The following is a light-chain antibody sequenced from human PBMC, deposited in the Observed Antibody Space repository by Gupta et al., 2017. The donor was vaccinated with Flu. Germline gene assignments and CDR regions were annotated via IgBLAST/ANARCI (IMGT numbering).Light chain of an antibody. CDR3: QRDDSLWT. CDR1: QSIGSW. V-gene: IGKV1-5*03. Sequence: SPSALSASVRDRVTITCRASQSIGSWLACYPQKPGKVPKLLIYKASRGESGVPLRFSCSGSGTEFTLTISSRQADEFASYYGQRDDSLWTFGQGTRVEIK. J-gene: IGKJ1*01. CDR2: KAS.